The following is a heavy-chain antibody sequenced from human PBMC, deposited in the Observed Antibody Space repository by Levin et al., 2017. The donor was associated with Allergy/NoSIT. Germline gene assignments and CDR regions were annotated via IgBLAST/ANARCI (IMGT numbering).Heavy chain of an antibody. CDR3: ARWYSSGWYESHLFDY. D-gene: IGHD6-19*01. CDR2: INHSGST. Sequence: SETLSLTCAVYGGSFSGYYWSWIRQPPGKGLEWIGEINHSGSTNYNPSLKSRVTISVDTSKNQFSLKLSSVTAADTAVYYCARWYSSGWYESHLFDYWGQGTLVTVSS. V-gene: IGHV4-34*01. CDR1: GGSFSGYY. J-gene: IGHJ4*02.